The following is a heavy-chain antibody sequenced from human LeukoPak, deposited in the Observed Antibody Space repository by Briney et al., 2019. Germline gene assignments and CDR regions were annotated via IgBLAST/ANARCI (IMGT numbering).Heavy chain of an antibody. CDR1: GFTFSSYA. CDR2: ISGSGGST. CDR3: AKDRAPIVVVPAAIGYYGMDV. V-gene: IGHV3-23*01. J-gene: IGHJ6*02. Sequence: GGSLRLSCAASGFTFSSYAMSWVRQAPGKGLKGVSAISGSGGSTYYADSVKGRFTISRDNSKNTLYLQMNSLRAEDTGVYYCAKDRAPIVVVPAAIGYYGMDVWGQGTTVTVSS. D-gene: IGHD2-2*01.